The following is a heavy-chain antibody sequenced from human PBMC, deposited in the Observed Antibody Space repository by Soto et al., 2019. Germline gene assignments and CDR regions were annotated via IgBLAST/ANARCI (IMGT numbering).Heavy chain of an antibody. D-gene: IGHD2-2*01. CDR1: TGSISSSGFY. CDR2: ISYSGST. V-gene: IGHV4-31*03. J-gene: IGHJ4*02. CDR3: ARGRLPSTIDF. Sequence: QVQLQESGPGLVKPSQTLSLTCTVSTGSISSSGFYWNWIRQRPGKGLEWIGHISYSGSTYYNPSLKSRITISVGTSKIQFSLKQISVTDADTAVYYCARGRLPSTIDFWGQGTLVTVSS.